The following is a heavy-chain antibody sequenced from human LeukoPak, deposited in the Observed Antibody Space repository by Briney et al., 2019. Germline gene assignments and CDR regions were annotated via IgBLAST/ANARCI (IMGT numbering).Heavy chain of an antibody. CDR3: AKGGKWDVTPFDY. V-gene: IGHV3-23*01. J-gene: IGHJ4*02. D-gene: IGHD1-26*01. CDR2: ISGGGGST. Sequence: GSLRLSCAASGFTFTSYSMNWVRQAPGKGLEWVSTISGGGGSTYFADSVKGRFTISRDNSKNTLYLQVNSLRAEDTAVYYCAKGGKWDVTPFDYWGQGTLVTVSS. CDR1: GFTFTSYS.